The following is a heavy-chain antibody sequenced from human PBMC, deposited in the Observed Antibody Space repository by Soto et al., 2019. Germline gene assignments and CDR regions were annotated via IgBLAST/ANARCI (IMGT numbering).Heavy chain of an antibody. J-gene: IGHJ4*02. CDR2: ISGSGGST. CDR3: AKVTPRTYTNNSFPPQFAS. D-gene: IGHD2-2*02. V-gene: IGHV3-23*01. Sequence: GGSLRLSCAASGFTFSSYAMSWVRQAPGKGLEWVSAISGSGGSTYYADSVKGRFTISRDNSHNTLYLQMHALRAEDTAVYFCAKVTPRTYTNNSFPPQFASWGQGTVVTVAS. CDR1: GFTFSSYA.